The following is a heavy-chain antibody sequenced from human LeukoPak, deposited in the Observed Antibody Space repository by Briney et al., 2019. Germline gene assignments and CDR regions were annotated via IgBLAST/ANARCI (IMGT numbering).Heavy chain of an antibody. CDR1: GGTFSSYA. V-gene: IGHV1-69*04. Sequence: GASVKVSCKASGGTFSSYAISWVRQAPGQGLEWMGRIIPILGIANYAQKFQGRVTITADKSTSTAYMELSSLRSEDTAVYYCARSSGDSSGYYYAVWFDPWGQGTLVTVSS. J-gene: IGHJ5*02. CDR3: ARSSGDSSGYYYAVWFDP. CDR2: IIPILGIA. D-gene: IGHD3-22*01.